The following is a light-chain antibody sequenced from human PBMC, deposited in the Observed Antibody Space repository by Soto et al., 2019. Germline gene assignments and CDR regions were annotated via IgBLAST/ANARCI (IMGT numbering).Light chain of an antibody. J-gene: IGLJ1*01. CDR1: RSNIGSNA. Sequence: QAVVTQPPSASGTPGQRVTISCSGTRSNIGSNAVNWYQQFPGTAPKVLIFNNNQRPSGVPDRFSGSKSGTSGSLAISGLQSEDEAEYYCATWDDSLNGNVFGTGTKLTVL. CDR3: ATWDDSLNGNV. CDR2: NNN. V-gene: IGLV1-44*01.